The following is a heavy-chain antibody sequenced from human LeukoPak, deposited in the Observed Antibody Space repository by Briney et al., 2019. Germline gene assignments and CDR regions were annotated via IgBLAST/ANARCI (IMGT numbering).Heavy chain of an antibody. J-gene: IGHJ6*02. Sequence: GASVKVSCKTFGGTFSSSAITWVRQAPGQGLEWMGRIIPVPNITRYTRKFQGRVTITADTSTSTVYMELSSLRSEETAVYYCARDQGLTAPPPYGLDVWGQGTTVIVSS. CDR2: IIPVPNIT. CDR3: ARDQGLTAPPPYGLDV. D-gene: IGHD5-18*01. CDR1: GGTFSSSA. V-gene: IGHV1-69*04.